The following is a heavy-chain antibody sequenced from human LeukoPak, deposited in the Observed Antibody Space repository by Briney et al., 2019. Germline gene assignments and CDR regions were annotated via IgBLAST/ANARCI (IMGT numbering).Heavy chain of an antibody. CDR1: GYTFTRYG. D-gene: IGHD3-22*01. J-gene: IGHJ4*02. CDR2: ISAYNGNT. Sequence: ASVKVSCKASGYTFTRYGISWVRQAPGQGLEWMGWISAYNGNTNYAQKLQGRVTMTADTSTSTAYMELRSLRSDDTAVYYCARDKTYYYDSSGYYQDYWGQGTLVTVSS. CDR3: ARDKTYYYDSSGYYQDY. V-gene: IGHV1-18*01.